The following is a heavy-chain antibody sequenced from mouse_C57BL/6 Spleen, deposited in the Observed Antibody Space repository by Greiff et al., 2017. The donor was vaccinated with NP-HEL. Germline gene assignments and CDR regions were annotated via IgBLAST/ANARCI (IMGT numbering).Heavy chain of an antibody. CDR1: GYTFTSYW. CDR2: IDPNSGGT. J-gene: IGHJ4*01. D-gene: IGHD2-4*01. CDR3: ARWDYYDYDEGAAMDY. V-gene: IGHV1-72*01. Sequence: QVQLQQPGAELVKPGASVKLSCKASGYTFTSYWMHWVKQRPGRGLEWIGRIDPNSGGTKYNEKFKSKATLTVDKPSSTAYMQLSSLTSEDSAVYCCARWDYYDYDEGAAMDYWGQGTSVTVSS.